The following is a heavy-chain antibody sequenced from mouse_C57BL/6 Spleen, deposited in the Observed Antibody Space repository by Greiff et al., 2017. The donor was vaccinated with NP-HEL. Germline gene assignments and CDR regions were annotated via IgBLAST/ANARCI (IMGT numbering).Heavy chain of an antibody. CDR1: GFTFNTYA. J-gene: IGHJ1*03. CDR3: VRGDYGSSYNWYFDV. V-gene: IGHV10-3*01. CDR2: MRSKSSNYAT. Sequence: DAGGGLVQPKGSLKLSCAASGFTFNTYAMHWVRQAPGKGLEWVARMRSKSSNYATYYADSVKDRFTISRDDSQSMLYLQMNNLKTEDTAMYYCVRGDYGSSYNWYFDVWGTGTTVTVSS. D-gene: IGHD1-1*01.